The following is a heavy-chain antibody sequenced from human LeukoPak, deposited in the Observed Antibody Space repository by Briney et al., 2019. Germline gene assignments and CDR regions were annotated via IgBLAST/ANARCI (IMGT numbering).Heavy chain of an antibody. J-gene: IGHJ4*02. CDR1: GASFSTYY. CDR2: MYYSGST. V-gene: IGHV4-59*12. CDR3: ARDGRGSTSLDN. Sequence: PSETLSLTCTVSGASFSTYYWSWIRQPPGKGLDWIGYMYYSGSTNYNPSLKSRVTISVDTSKNQFSLKLSSVTAADTAVYYCARDGRGSTSLDNWGQGILVAVSS. D-gene: IGHD6-6*01.